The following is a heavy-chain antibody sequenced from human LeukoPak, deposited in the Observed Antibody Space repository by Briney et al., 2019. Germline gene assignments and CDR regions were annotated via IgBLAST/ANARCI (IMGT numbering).Heavy chain of an antibody. D-gene: IGHD3-16*01. J-gene: IGHJ3*02. V-gene: IGHV1-2*06. CDR1: GYTFTGYY. CDR3: ATFMILDEGDFDI. CDR2: INPNSGGT. Sequence: GASVKVSCKASGYTFTGYYIHWVRQAPGHGLEWMGRINPNSGGTNFAQKFQGRVTTTRDTSINTAYMELSRLRSDDTAVFYCATFMILDEGDFDIWGQGTMVTVSS.